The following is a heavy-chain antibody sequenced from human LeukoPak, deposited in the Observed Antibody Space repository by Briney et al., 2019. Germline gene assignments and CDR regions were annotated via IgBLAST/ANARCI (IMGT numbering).Heavy chain of an antibody. CDR2: ISSSGSTI. CDR1: GFTFSSYS. D-gene: IGHD2-15*01. Sequence: PGGSLRLSCAASGFTFSSYSMNWVRQAPGKGLEWVSYISSSGSTIYYADSVKGRFTISRDNAKNSLYLQMNSLRAEDTAVYYCAREGCSGGSCYSGVNWFDPWGQGTLVTVSS. V-gene: IGHV3-48*04. CDR3: AREGCSGGSCYSGVNWFDP. J-gene: IGHJ5*02.